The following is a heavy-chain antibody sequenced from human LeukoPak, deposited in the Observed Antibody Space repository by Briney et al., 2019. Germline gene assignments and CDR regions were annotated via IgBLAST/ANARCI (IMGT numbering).Heavy chain of an antibody. CDR2: ISGSGGNT. CDR1: GFTFSSYA. J-gene: IGHJ4*02. Sequence: PGGSLRLSCAASGFTFSSYAMSWVRQAPGKGLEWVSAISGSGGNTYYADSVKGRFTISRDNSKTTLYLQMNSLRAEDTAVYYCAREGGYGDYVFSPSHLDYWGQGTLVTVSS. D-gene: IGHD4-17*01. V-gene: IGHV3-23*01. CDR3: AREGGYGDYVFSPSHLDY.